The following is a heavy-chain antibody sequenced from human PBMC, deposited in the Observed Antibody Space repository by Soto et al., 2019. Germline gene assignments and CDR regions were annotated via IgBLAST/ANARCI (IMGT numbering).Heavy chain of an antibody. J-gene: IGHJ4*02. Sequence: AGGALRLSCAASGFSFSTYTMSWVRPAPGKGLEWVSAISGSGGSPSYADSVQGRFTISRDNPKRTLYLQMNSLRAEDTAVYYCAKARCTTSNCYVPDYWGQGTLVTVSS. V-gene: IGHV3-23*01. D-gene: IGHD2-8*01. CDR1: GFSFSTYT. CDR3: AKARCTTSNCYVPDY. CDR2: ISGSGGSP.